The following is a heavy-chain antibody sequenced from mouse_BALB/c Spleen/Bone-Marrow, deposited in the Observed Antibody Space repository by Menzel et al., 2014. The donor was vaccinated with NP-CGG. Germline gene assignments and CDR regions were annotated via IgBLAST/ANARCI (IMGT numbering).Heavy chain of an antibody. CDR3: ARGYYGSSFLFDY. V-gene: IGHV1-67*01. D-gene: IGHD1-1*01. CDR1: GYTFTDYA. J-gene: IGHJ2*01. CDR2: ISTYSGNT. Sequence: QVQLQQPGPELVRPGVSVKISCEGSGYTFTDYAMHWVKQSHAKSLEWIGVISTYSGNTNYKQKFKGKATMTVDKSSSTAYMELARLTSEDSAIYYCARGYYGSSFLFDYWGQGTTLTVSS.